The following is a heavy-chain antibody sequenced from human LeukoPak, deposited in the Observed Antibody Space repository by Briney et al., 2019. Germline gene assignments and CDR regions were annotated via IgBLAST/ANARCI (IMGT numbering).Heavy chain of an antibody. CDR2: ISYSGNT. CDR1: GGSISSYY. D-gene: IGHD5-12*01. CDR3: AHATSGYDLGFDY. V-gene: IGHV4-59*01. Sequence: SETLSLTCTVSGGSISSYYWSWIRQTPGKGLEWIGYISYSGNTNYNPSLKSRVTLSVDTSKNQISLKLTSVTAADTAVYYCAHATSGYDLGFDYWGQGTLVTVSS. J-gene: IGHJ4*02.